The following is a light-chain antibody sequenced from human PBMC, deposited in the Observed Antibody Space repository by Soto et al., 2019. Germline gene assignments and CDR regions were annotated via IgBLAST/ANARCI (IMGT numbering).Light chain of an antibody. V-gene: IGKV3-11*01. CDR2: DAS. J-gene: IGKJ2*01. CDR3: QQRSNWPPT. CDR1: QSVSSY. Sequence: EIVLTQSPATLYLSPGERATLSCRASQSVSSYLAWYQQKPGQAPRLLIYDASNRATGIPARFSGSGSGTDFTLTISTLEPEDFAVYYCQQRSNWPPTFGQGTKLELK.